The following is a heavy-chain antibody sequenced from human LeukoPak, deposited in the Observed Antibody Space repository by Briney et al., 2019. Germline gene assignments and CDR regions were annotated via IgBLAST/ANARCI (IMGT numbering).Heavy chain of an antibody. J-gene: IGHJ4*02. Sequence: VASVKVSCKASGYTFTGYYMHWVRQAPGQGLEWMGWINPNSGGTNYAQKFQGRVTMTRDTSISTAFMELSRLRSNDTAVYYCARGSILRRGWYGTYDYWGQGTLVTVSS. D-gene: IGHD6-19*01. CDR2: INPNSGGT. V-gene: IGHV1-2*02. CDR3: ARGSILRRGWYGTYDY. CDR1: GYTFTGYY.